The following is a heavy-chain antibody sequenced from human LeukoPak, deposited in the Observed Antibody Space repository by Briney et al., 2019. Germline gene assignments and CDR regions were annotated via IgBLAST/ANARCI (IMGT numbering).Heavy chain of an antibody. CDR2: IKQDGSEK. V-gene: IGHV3-7*04. J-gene: IGHJ3*02. CDR3: ARARITGKRDAFDI. CDR1: LSFFSYW. D-gene: IGHD1-20*01. Sequence: GGLLLLSCTAALSFFSYWLRSLVREPGGGGVGLVNIKQDGSEKYYVYSVKGRFTISRDNAKNSLYLQMNSLRAEDTAVYYCARARITGKRDAFDIWGQGTMVTVSS.